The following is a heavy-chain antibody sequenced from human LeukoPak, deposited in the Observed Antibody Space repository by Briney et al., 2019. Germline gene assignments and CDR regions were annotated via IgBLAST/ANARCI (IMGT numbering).Heavy chain of an antibody. V-gene: IGHV1-18*01. D-gene: IGHD3-22*01. CDR1: GYSFILHG. J-gene: IGHJ4*02. CDR2: ISPYNGDT. CDR3: ARDLTHRRNYDNSGYQIVPAF. Sequence: GASVKVSCEASGYSFILHGISWVRQAPGEGLEWMGWISPYNGDTNYAQKFQGRLTLTTDTSTSTASMELRSLTSDDTAVYYCARDLTHRRNYDNSGYQIVPAFWGQGTLVTVSS.